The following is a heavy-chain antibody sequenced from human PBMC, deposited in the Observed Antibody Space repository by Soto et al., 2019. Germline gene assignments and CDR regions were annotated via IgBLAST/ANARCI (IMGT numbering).Heavy chain of an antibody. J-gene: IGHJ4*02. V-gene: IGHV4-31*03. D-gene: IGHD5-18*01. Sequence: QVPLQESGPGLVKPSQTLSLTCTVSGGSISSEGYYWSWFRQLPGKGLEWIGDIYYSGTTYHNPSLRSRLTISGDASKNQFSLKLSSVSAADTALYYCARGSGYSYGHYYFDYWGQGTLVTISS. CDR1: GGSISSEGYY. CDR2: IYYSGTT. CDR3: ARGSGYSYGHYYFDY.